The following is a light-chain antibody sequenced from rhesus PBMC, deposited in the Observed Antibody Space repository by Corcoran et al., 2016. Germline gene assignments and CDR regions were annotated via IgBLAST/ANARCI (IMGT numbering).Light chain of an antibody. CDR2: GAS. CDR3: QQSSNLWT. V-gene: IGKV3-24*04. J-gene: IGKJ1*01. CDR1: QSFGSY. Sequence: ETVVTQSPATLSLSPGERATLSCRASQSFGSYLAWYQQKPGQAPRLLIYGASSRAPGIPTRFRGRGSGTDFTLTISSLGPEDVGVYYCQQSSNLWTFGQGTKVEIK.